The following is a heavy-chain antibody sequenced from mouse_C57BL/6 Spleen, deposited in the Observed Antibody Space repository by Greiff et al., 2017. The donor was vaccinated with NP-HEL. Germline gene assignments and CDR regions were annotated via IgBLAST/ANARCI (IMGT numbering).Heavy chain of an antibody. D-gene: IGHD1-1*01. V-gene: IGHV14-4*01. J-gene: IGHJ3*01. CDR2: IDPENGDT. CDR1: GFNIKDDY. CDR3: TTAVVAFAY. Sequence: VQLQQSGAELVRPGASVKLSCTASGFNIKDDYMHWVKQRPEQGLEWIGWIDPENGDTEYASKFQGKATITADTSSNTAYLQLSSLTSEDTAVYYCTTAVVAFAYWGQGTLVTVSA.